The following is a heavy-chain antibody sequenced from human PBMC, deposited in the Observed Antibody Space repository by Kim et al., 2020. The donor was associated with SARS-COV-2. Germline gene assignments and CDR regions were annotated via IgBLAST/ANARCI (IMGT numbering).Heavy chain of an antibody. J-gene: IGHJ6*02. CDR2: INAGNGNT. D-gene: IGHD2-15*01. CDR3: AREYYCSGGSCYRPYYYCYGMDV. V-gene: IGHV1-3*01. Sequence: ASVKVSCKASGYTFTSYAMHWVRQAPGQRLEWMGWINAGNGNTKYSQKFQGRVTITRDTSASTAYMELSSLRSEDTAVYYCAREYYCSGGSCYRPYYYCYGMDVWGEETTVTASS. CDR1: GYTFTSYA.